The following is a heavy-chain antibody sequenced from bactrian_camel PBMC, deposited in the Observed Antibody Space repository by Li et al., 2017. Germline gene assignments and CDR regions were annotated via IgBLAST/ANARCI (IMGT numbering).Heavy chain of an antibody. J-gene: IGHJ4*01. CDR2: ITSNGGTT. D-gene: IGHD2*01. V-gene: IGHV3S36*01. Sequence: DVQLVESGGDLVQPGGSLRLSCAASGFTFKNYAMSWVRQAPGKGLEWVSLITSNGGTTYYADSVKGRFTMSRDNAKNTVTLQLNSLRTEDTAMYYCAATETRPCPAYYSDGSYSSFWVGYWGQGTQVTVS. CDR1: GFTFKNYA. CDR3: AATETRPCPAYYSDGSYSSFWVGY.